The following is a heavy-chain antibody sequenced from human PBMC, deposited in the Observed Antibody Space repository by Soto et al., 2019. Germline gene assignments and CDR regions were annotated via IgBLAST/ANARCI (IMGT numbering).Heavy chain of an antibody. CDR1: GGSISSYY. Sequence: LSLTCTVSGGSISSYYWSWIRQPPGKGLEWIGYIYYSGSTNYNPSLKSRVTISVDTSKNQFSLKLSSVTAADTAVYYCARAMGGYYFDYWGQGTLVTVSS. D-gene: IGHD3-10*01. J-gene: IGHJ4*02. V-gene: IGHV4-59*01. CDR2: IYYSGST. CDR3: ARAMGGYYFDY.